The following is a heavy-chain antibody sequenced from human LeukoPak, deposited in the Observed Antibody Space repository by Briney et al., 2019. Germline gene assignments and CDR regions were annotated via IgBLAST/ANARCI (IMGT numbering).Heavy chain of an antibody. J-gene: IGHJ4*02. CDR2: IYPDDSDT. V-gene: IGHV5-51*01. CDR1: GYSFPTYW. D-gene: IGHD6-13*01. CDR3: AIRGGKAATGTRFSY. Sequence: GESLKISCKGSGYSFPTYWIGWVRQMSGQGLEWMGIIYPDDSDTRYNPSFQGHVTISADKSISTAFLQWTSLKPSDTAMYFCAIRGGKAATGTRFSYWGQGTLVTVSS.